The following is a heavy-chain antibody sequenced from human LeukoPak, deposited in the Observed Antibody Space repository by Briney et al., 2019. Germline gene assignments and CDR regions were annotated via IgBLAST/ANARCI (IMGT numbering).Heavy chain of an antibody. V-gene: IGHV4-34*01. D-gene: IGHD2-2*01. CDR1: GGSFSGYY. CDR2: INHSGST. CDR3: ARFGSSTSIREYYFDY. J-gene: IGHJ4*02. Sequence: SETLSLTCAVYGGSFSGYYWSWIRQPPGKGLEWIGEINHSGSTNYNPSLKSRVTISVGTSKNQFSLKLSSVTAADTAVYYCARFGSSTSIREYYFDYWGQGTLVTVSS.